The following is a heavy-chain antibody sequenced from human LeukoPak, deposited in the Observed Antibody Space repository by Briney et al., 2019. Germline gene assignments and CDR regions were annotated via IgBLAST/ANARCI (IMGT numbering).Heavy chain of an antibody. V-gene: IGHV3-53*01. CDR2: IYSGGST. Sequence: GGSLRLSCAASGFTVSSNYMSWVRQAPGKGLEWVSVIYSGGSTYYADSVKGRFTISRDNSKNTLYLQMNSLRAEDTAVYYCARDEYPYYGSGSWGQGTLVTVSS. J-gene: IGHJ4*02. CDR1: GFTVSSNY. D-gene: IGHD3-10*01. CDR3: ARDEYPYYGSGS.